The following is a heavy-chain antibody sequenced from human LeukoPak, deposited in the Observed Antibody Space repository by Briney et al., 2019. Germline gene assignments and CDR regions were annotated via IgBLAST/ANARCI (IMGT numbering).Heavy chain of an antibody. CDR3: ARPARYCSGGSCWDS. CDR2: IYYSGNT. V-gene: IGHV4-59*01. J-gene: IGHJ4*02. CDR1: GDSIGSFY. Sequence: SETLSLTCTVSGDSIGSFYWSWIRQPPGKGLDWIGNIYYSGNTNYNPSLKSRVTISVDTSKNQFSLKLTSVTAADTAIYYCARPARYCSGGSCWDSWGQGTLVTVSS. D-gene: IGHD2-15*01.